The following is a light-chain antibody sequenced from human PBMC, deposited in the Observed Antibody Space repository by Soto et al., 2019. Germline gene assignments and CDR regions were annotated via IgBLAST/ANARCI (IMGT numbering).Light chain of an antibody. CDR2: GAS. CDR3: QQYGNSPYT. J-gene: IGKJ2*01. CDR1: QTVTSNY. Sequence: EIVLTQSPGTLSLSPGERATLSCRASQTVTSNYLAWYQQKPGQAPRLLIYGASSRATGIPDRFSGSGSGTDFTLTISRLEREDFAVFYCQQYGNSPYTFGQGTKLDIK. V-gene: IGKV3-20*01.